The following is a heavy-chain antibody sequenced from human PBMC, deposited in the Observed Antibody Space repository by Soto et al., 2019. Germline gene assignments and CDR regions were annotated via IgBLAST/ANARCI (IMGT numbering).Heavy chain of an antibody. CDR3: ERGRHGGVVTATYWFDA. V-gene: IGHV1-8*01. J-gene: IGHJ5*02. Sequence: QVQLVQSGAEVKKPGASVKVSCKASGYTFTSYDINWVRQATGQGLEWMGWTNPNSGNTGYAQKFQGRVTMTRNTSISTAYMEVSSQRSEDTAVYYCERGRHGGVVTATYWFDAWGQGTLVTVSS. CDR2: TNPNSGNT. D-gene: IGHD2-21*02. CDR1: GYTFTSYD.